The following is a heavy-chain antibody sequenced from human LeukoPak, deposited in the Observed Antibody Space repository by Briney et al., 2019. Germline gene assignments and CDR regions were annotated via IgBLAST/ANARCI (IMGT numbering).Heavy chain of an antibody. CDR1: GFTFSSYW. CDR3: ARQVVTLSSDAFDI. D-gene: IGHD2-21*02. Sequence: GGSLRLSCAASGFTFSSYWMSWVRQAPGKGLVWVSRINSDGRSTSYADSVKGRFTISRDNAKNTLYLQMNSLRAEDTAVYYCARQVVTLSSDAFDIWGQGTMVTVSS. J-gene: IGHJ3*02. V-gene: IGHV3-74*01. CDR2: INSDGRST.